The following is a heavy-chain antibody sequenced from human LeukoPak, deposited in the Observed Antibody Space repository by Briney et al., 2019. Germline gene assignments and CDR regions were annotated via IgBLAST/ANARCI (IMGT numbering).Heavy chain of an antibody. Sequence: GGSLRLSCAASGFTFSSYSMYWVRQAPGKGLEWVSSISSSSSYIYYADSVKGRFTISRDNAKNSLYLQMNSLRAEDTAVYYCARDRAYSSSWCEIDYWGQGTLVTVSS. CDR3: ARDRAYSSSWCEIDY. J-gene: IGHJ4*02. V-gene: IGHV3-21*01. CDR2: ISSSSSYI. CDR1: GFTFSSYS. D-gene: IGHD6-13*01.